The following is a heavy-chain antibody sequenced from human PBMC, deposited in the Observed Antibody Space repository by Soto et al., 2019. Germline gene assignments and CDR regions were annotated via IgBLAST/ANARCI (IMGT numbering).Heavy chain of an antibody. D-gene: IGHD2-15*01. V-gene: IGHV3-48*02. Sequence: VQLVESGGGLVQPGGSLRLSCAASGFTLSGYAMNWVRQDPGKGLEWVAFISTSGKTISYADSVMCRFTISKDIAKESLYLQMNRLRNEDTAVYYCVRDQETGRGRVDLDFWGQGTLVNVSS. J-gene: IGHJ4*02. CDR3: VRDQETGRGRVDLDF. CDR2: ISTSGKTI. CDR1: GFTLSGYA.